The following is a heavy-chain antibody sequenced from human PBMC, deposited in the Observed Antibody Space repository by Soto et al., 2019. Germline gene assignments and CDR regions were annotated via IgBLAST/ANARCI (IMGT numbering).Heavy chain of an antibody. Sequence: GESLKISCQASGYSFSNFWIAWVRQMPGEGLEWLGIIYPDDSDTRYSPSFLGQVTISADKSIKTTYLQWSSLKASDTAIYFCASSVLVTSTMNYFDLWGQGTLVT. CDR2: IYPDDSDT. CDR1: GYSFSNFW. D-gene: IGHD2-8*02. V-gene: IGHV5-51*01. CDR3: ASSVLVTSTMNYFDL. J-gene: IGHJ4*02.